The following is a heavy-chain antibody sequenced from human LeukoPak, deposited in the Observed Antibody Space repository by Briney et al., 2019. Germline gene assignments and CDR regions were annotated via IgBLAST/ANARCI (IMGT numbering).Heavy chain of an antibody. V-gene: IGHV3-30*18. CDR3: ANGLYYFDS. Sequence: GGSLRLSCAASGFTFTTYGLHWVRQAPGKGLEWVAAIASNGGSEYYADSVKGRFTISRDNSKNTLYLQMNSLRAEDTAVYFCANGLYYFDSWGQGTLVIVSS. J-gene: IGHJ4*02. CDR1: GFTFTTYG. CDR2: IASNGGSE.